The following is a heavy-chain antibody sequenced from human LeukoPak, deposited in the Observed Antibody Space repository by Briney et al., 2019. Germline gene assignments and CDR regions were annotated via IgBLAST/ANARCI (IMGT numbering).Heavy chain of an antibody. CDR1: GGSISSYY. CDR2: IYYSGST. J-gene: IGHJ4*02. V-gene: IGHV4-59*01. D-gene: IGHD3-22*01. CDR3: ARVGASYDRRVYYFDY. Sequence: SETLSLTCTVSGGSISSYYWSWIRQPPGKGLEWIGYIYYSGSTNYNPSLKSRVTISVDTSKNQFSLKLSSVTAADTAVYYCARVGASYDRRVYYFDYWGQGTLVTVFS.